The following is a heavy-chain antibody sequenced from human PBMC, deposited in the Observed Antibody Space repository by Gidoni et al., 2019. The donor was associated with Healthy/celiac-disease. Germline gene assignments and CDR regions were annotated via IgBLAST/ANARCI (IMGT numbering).Heavy chain of an antibody. CDR2: ISVRGGST. CDR1: GFIFSRHA. D-gene: IGHD4-17*01. J-gene: IGHJ4*02. CDR3: AKERGDYVFDY. Sequence: EVQLLESGGGLIQPGGSLRLSCAASGFIFSRHAMSWVRQAPGKGLEWVSIISVRGGSTNYADSVKGRFTISRDNSKNTLYLQMNSLRGDDTAVYYCAKERGDYVFDYWGQGTLVTVSS. V-gene: IGHV3-23*01.